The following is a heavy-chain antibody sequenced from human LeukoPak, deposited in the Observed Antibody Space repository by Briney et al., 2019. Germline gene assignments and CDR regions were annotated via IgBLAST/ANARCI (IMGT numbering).Heavy chain of an antibody. CDR1: GFPFSTYS. CDR3: ARAPAHYYDSSDHYYVGESYFDY. CDR2: ISNSCRYI. D-gene: IGHD3-22*01. V-gene: IGHV3-21*01. J-gene: IGHJ4*02. Sequence: GGSLKLFFSAPGFPFSTYSMNWVRQAPGKGLELVSSISNSCRYIFYADSVKGRFTISRDNAKNSLYLQMNSLRAEDTAVYYCARAPAHYYDSSDHYYVGESYFDYWGQGTLVTVSS.